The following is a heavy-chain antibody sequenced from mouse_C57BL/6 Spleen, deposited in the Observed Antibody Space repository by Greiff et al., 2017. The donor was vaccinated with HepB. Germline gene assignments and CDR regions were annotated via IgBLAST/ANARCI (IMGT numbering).Heavy chain of an antibody. CDR3: ARSLYYGSSYEGY. CDR1: GYTFTSYW. V-gene: IGHV1-50*01. D-gene: IGHD1-1*01. CDR2: IDPSDSYT. J-gene: IGHJ2*01. Sequence: QVQLQQPGAELVKPGASVKLSCKASGYTFTSYWMQWVKQRPGQGLEWIGEIDPSDSYTNYNQKFKGKATLTVDTSSSTAYMQLSSLTSEDSAVYYCARSLYYGSSYEGYWGQGTTLTVSS.